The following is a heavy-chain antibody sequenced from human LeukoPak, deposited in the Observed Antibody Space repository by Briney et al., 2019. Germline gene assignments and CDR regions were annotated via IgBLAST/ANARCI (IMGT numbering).Heavy chain of an antibody. D-gene: IGHD3-10*01. CDR2: INIGGTNT. CDR3: AKGRVGLWFGELFFDY. CDR1: GFTFNNYY. J-gene: IGHJ4*02. V-gene: IGHV3-11*01. Sequence: GGSLRLSCAASGFTFNNYYMSWIRQAPGKGLEWLSYINIGGTNTHYADSVKGRFTISRDNAKKSLYLEMNNLRAEDTAVYYCAKGRVGLWFGELFFDYWGQGTLVTVSS.